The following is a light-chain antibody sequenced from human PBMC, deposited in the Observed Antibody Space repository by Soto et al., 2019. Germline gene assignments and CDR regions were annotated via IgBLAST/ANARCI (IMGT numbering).Light chain of an antibody. CDR2: DVS. V-gene: IGKV3-11*01. CDR3: QHRANWPLT. Sequence: EIVLTQSPATLSVSPGERTTLSCRARQSVTSSLAWYRQKPGRAPRLLIYDVSNRATGIPARFSGSGSGTDFTLTISSLEPEDFAVYYCQHRANWPLTFGGGTKVDIK. J-gene: IGKJ4*01. CDR1: QSVTSS.